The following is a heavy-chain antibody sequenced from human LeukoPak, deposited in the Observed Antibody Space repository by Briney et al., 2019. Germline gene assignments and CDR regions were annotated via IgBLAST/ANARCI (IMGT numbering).Heavy chain of an antibody. CDR3: ARDWAQGGHPVDY. CDR1: GYTFTSYY. J-gene: IGHJ4*02. D-gene: IGHD3-16*01. V-gene: IGHV1-46*01. CDR2: INPSGGST. Sequence: ASVKVSCKASGYTFTSYYMHWVRQAPGRGLEWMGTINPSGGSTSYAQKFQGRVTMTRDTSTSTVYMELSSLRSEDTAVYYCARDWAQGGHPVDYWGQGTLVTVSS.